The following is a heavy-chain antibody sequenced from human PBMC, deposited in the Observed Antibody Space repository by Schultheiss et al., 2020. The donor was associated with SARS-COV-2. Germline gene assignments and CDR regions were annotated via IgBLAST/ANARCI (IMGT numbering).Heavy chain of an antibody. CDR1: GFTFSSYA. CDR3: ARDRKDV. Sequence: GESLKISCAASGFTFSSYAMSWVRQAPGKGLEWVSAISGSGGSTYYADSVKGRFTISRDNAKNSLYLQMNSLRAEDTAVYYCARDRKDVWGKGTTVTVSS. J-gene: IGHJ6*04. V-gene: IGHV3-23*01. CDR2: ISGSGGST.